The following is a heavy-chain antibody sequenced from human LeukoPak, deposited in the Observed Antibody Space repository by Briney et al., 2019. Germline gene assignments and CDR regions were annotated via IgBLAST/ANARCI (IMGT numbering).Heavy chain of an antibody. J-gene: IGHJ4*02. Sequence: PSETLSLTCAVSGGSISSSNWWSWVRQPPGKGLEWIGEIYHSGSTNYNPSLKSRVTISVDKSKNQFSLKLSSVTAADTAVYYCARLTPSGELLPNYFDYWGQGTLVTVSS. D-gene: IGHD3-10*01. V-gene: IGHV4-4*02. CDR2: IYHSGST. CDR1: GGSISSSNW. CDR3: ARLTPSGELLPNYFDY.